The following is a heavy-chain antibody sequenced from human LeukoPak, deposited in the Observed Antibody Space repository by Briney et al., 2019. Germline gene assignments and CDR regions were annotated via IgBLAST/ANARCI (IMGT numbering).Heavy chain of an antibody. V-gene: IGHV3-33*06. CDR1: GFSFSGSA. CDR2: IWFDGSHR. CDR3: AKAGD. J-gene: IGHJ4*02. Sequence: GGSLRLSCAASGFSFSGSAMHWVRQAPGKGLEWVALIWFDGSHRYYADSVKGRLTISRDNSNNTLFLQMNSLRVEDTAVYYCAKAGDWGQGTLVTVSS.